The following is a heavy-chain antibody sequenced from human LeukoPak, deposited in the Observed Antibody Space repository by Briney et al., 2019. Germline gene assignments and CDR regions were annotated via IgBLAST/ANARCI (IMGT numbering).Heavy chain of an antibody. CDR3: ARDPMADFDY. V-gene: IGHV3-30*04. CDR1: GFTFTTYA. D-gene: IGHD2-8*01. Sequence: GGSLRLSCAASGFTFTTYAFHWVRQAPGTGLEWVAVISSDGKSRIYADSVKGRFTISGDNSKNRLFLQMNSLRTEDTAVYYCARDPMADFDYWGQGTLVTVSS. J-gene: IGHJ4*02. CDR2: ISSDGKSR.